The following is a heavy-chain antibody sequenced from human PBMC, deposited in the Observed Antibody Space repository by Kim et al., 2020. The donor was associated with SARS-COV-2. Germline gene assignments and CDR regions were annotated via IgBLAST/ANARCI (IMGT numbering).Heavy chain of an antibody. V-gene: IGHV3-33*01. CDR2: IWYDGSNK. CDR1: GFTFSSYG. CDR3: ARDRDYGDSGDFDY. D-gene: IGHD4-17*01. Sequence: GGSLRLSCAASGFTFSSYGMHWVRQAPGKGLEWVAVIWYDGSNKYYADSVKGRFTISRDNSKNTLYLQMNSLRAEDTAVYYCARDRDYGDSGDFDYWGQGTLVTVSS. J-gene: IGHJ4*02.